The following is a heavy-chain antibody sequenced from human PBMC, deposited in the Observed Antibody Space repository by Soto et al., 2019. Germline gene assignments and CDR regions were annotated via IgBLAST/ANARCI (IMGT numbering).Heavy chain of an antibody. V-gene: IGHV3-30*18. J-gene: IGHJ6*02. D-gene: IGHD2-2*01. CDR1: GFTFSSYG. CDR3: AKSDRYCSSTSCSRATYYYYGMDV. Sequence: AGGSLRLSCAASGFTFSSYGMHWVRQAPGKGLEWVAVISYDGSNKYYADSVKGRFTISRDNSKNTLYLQMNSLRAEDTAVYYCAKSDRYCSSTSCSRATYYYYGMDVWGQGTTVTVS. CDR2: ISYDGSNK.